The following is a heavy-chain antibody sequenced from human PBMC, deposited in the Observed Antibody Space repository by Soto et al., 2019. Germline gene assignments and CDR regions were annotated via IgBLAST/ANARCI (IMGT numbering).Heavy chain of an antibody. Sequence: PSETLSLTCAVSCGSISSSNWWSWVRQPPGKGLEWIGEIYHSGSTNYNPSLKSRVTISVDKSKNQFSLKLSSVTAADTAVYYCASSNIAAAGFYYYGMDVWGRGTTVT. D-gene: IGHD6-13*01. CDR2: IYHSGST. CDR3: ASSNIAAAGFYYYGMDV. CDR1: CGSISSSNW. J-gene: IGHJ6*02. V-gene: IGHV4-4*02.